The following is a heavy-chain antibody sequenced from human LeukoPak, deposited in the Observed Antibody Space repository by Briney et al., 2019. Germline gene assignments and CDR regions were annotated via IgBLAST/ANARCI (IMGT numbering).Heavy chain of an antibody. CDR3: ARASDTAMPEDY. CDR2: ISYDGSNK. J-gene: IGHJ4*02. Sequence: PGGSLRLSCAASGFTFSSYAMHWVRQAPGKGLEWVAVISYDGSNKYYADSVKGRFTISRDNSKNTLYLQMNSLRAEDTAVYYCARASDTAMPEDYWGQGTLVTVSS. D-gene: IGHD5-18*01. CDR1: GFTFSSYA. V-gene: IGHV3-30-3*01.